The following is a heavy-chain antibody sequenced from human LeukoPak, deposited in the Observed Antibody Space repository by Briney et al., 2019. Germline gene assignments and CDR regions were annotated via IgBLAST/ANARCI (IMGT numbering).Heavy chain of an antibody. J-gene: IGHJ4*02. Sequence: GGSLRLSCAASGFTFSSSWMSWVCQAPGKGLEWVANIKPDGSEKFYVDSVKGRFTISRDNAKNSLFLQMDSLRADDTAMYFCARKTFYYDNTKGYFDFWGQGTLVSVSS. D-gene: IGHD3-22*01. CDR1: GFTFSSSW. CDR2: IKPDGSEK. CDR3: ARKTFYYDNTKGYFDF. V-gene: IGHV3-7*01.